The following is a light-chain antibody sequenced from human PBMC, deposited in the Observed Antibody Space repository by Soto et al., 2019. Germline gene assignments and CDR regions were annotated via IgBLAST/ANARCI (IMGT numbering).Light chain of an antibody. CDR2: WAS. J-gene: IGKJ1*01. V-gene: IGKV4-1*01. CDR1: QSVLYSSNNKNY. Sequence: DIVMTQSPDSLAVSLGERATINCKSSQSVLYSSNNKNYLAWYQQKPGQPPKLLIYWASTRESGVPDRFSGSGSGTDFTLTISRLQAEDVAVYYCQQYYSTPQWTFGQGTKVEIK. CDR3: QQYYSTPQWT.